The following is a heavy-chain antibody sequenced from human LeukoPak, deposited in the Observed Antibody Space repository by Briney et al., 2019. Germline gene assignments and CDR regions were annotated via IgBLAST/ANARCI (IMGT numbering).Heavy chain of an antibody. CDR2: MKQDGSEK. CDR1: GFTFSSYW. Sequence: PAGSLRLSCAASGFTFSSYWMSWVRQAPGKGLEWVANMKQDGSEKYYVGSVKGRFTISRDNAKNSLYLQMNSLRAEDTAVYYCAREYSSSQGTRYYYMDVWGKGTTVTVSS. CDR3: AREYSSSQGTRYYYMDV. D-gene: IGHD6-6*01. V-gene: IGHV3-7*01. J-gene: IGHJ6*03.